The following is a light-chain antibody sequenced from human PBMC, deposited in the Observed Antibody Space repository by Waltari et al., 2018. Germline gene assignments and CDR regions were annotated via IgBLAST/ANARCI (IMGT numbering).Light chain of an antibody. Sequence: QTVVTQEPSLSVSPGGTVTLTCLLSFGSVSCTSSGTWYQQRPGQTPRTLVYKTNIRSSGVPDRFSGSSLGNKAALIITGAQADDECDYYCLVYMGSGIWVFGGGTKLTVL. CDR2: KTN. J-gene: IGLJ3*02. CDR3: LVYMGSGIWV. CDR1: FGSVSCTSS. V-gene: IGLV8-61*01.